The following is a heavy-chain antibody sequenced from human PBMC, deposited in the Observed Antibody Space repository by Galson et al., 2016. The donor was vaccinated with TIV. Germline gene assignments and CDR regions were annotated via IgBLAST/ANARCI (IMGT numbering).Heavy chain of an antibody. CDR2: ISAGGGNE. V-gene: IGHV3-23*01. CDR3: AKSTNWNYLYYFDY. D-gene: IGHD1-7*01. CDR1: GFTFSSYA. J-gene: IGHJ4*02. Sequence: SLRLSCAASGFTFSSYAMSWVRQAPGKGPEWVSAISAGGGNEYYADSVKGWFTISRDNSQNTLYLQMNSLRAEDSAVYSCAKSTNWNYLYYFDYWGQGALVTVSS.